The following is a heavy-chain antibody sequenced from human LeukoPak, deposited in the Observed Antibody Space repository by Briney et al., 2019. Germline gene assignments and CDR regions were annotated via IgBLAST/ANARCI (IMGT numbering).Heavy chain of an antibody. CDR2: IIPIFGTA. V-gene: IGHV1-69*13. Sequence: SVKVSCKASGGTFSSYAISWVRQAPGQGLEWMGGIIPIFGTANYAQKFQGRVTITADESTSTAYMGLSSLRSEDTAVYYCARSIAAAGTLDYWGQGTLVTVSS. D-gene: IGHD6-13*01. J-gene: IGHJ4*02. CDR1: GGTFSSYA. CDR3: ARSIAAAGTLDY.